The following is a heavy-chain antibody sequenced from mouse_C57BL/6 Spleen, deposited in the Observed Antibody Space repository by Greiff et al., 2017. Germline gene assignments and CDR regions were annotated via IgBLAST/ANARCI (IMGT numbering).Heavy chain of an antibody. Sequence: VQLQQSGAELVRPGASVTLSCKASGYTFTDYEMHWVKQTPVHGLEWIGAIDPETGGTAYNQKFKGKAILTADKSSSTAYMELRSLTSADSTVYYCTRYYYASMDYWGQGTSVTVSS. CDR1: GYTFTDYE. J-gene: IGHJ4*01. V-gene: IGHV1-15*01. CDR2: IDPETGGT. D-gene: IGHD1-1*01. CDR3: TRYYYASMDY.